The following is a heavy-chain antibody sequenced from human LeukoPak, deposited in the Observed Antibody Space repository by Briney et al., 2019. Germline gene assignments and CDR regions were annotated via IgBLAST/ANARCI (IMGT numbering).Heavy chain of an antibody. V-gene: IGHV4-38-2*02. CDR1: GYSISSGYY. Sequence: SETLSLTCTVSGYSISSGYYWGWIRQPPGKGLEWIGRIYHSGSTYYNPSLKSRVTISVDTSKNQFSLKLSSVTAADTAVYYCARGFSSSWYFNWFDPWGQGTLVTVSS. CDR3: ARGFSSSWYFNWFDP. CDR2: IYHSGST. D-gene: IGHD6-13*01. J-gene: IGHJ5*02.